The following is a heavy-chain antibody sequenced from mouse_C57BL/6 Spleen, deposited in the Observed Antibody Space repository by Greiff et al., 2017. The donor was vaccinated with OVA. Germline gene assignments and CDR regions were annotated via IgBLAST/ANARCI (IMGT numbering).Heavy chain of an antibody. J-gene: IGHJ3*01. Sequence: QVQLQQSGPELVKPGASVKISCKASGYAFSSSWMNWVKQRPGKGLEWIGRIYPGDGDTNYNGKFKGKATLTAYKSSSTAYMQLSSLTSEDSAVYFCARNYDGSWFAYWGQGTLVTVSA. CDR3: ARNYDGSWFAY. CDR2: IYPGDGDT. V-gene: IGHV1-82*01. D-gene: IGHD2-3*01. CDR1: GYAFSSSW.